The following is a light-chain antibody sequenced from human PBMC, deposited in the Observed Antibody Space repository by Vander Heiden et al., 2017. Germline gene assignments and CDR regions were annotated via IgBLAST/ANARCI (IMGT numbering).Light chain of an antibody. CDR3: SSYRSSSTRV. CDR2: EVS. Sequence: QSALTQPASVSGSPGQSITIARNGTSSDVGGSNFVSWYQQNPGKAPNLMIYEVSNRPSGVSKRFSGAKSGNTASLTISGLQAEDEADYYCSSYRSSSTRVFGGGTKLTVL. V-gene: IGLV2-14*01. J-gene: IGLJ2*01. CDR1: SSDVGGSNF.